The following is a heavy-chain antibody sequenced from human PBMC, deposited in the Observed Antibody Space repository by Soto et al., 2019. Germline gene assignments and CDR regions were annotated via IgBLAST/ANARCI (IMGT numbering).Heavy chain of an antibody. CDR2: IVVGSGNT. CDR3: AADITIFGVVIIPDAFDI. CDR1: GFTFTSSA. Sequence: SVKVSCKASGFTFTSSAVQWVRQARGQRLEWIGWIVVGSGNTNYAQKFQERVTITRDMSTSTAYMELSSLRSEDTAVYYCAADITIFGVVIIPDAFDIWGQGTMVTVSS. J-gene: IGHJ3*02. V-gene: IGHV1-58*01. D-gene: IGHD3-3*01.